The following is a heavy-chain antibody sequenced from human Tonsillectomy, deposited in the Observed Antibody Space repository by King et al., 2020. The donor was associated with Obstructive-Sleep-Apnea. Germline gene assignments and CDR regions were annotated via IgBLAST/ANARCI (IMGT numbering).Heavy chain of an antibody. CDR1: GVSFSGYY. D-gene: IGHD6-13*01. Sequence: VQLQQWGAGLLKPSETLSLTCAVYGVSFSGYYWSWICQPPGKGLEWLGETNHSGGTNKNPSLTSRVTISLDTSKNKSSRGLSAVTAADTAVYYCARGGWGSSWPFDYWGQGTLVTVSS. CDR3: ARGGWGSSWPFDY. V-gene: IGHV4-34*01. CDR2: TNHSGGT. J-gene: IGHJ4*02.